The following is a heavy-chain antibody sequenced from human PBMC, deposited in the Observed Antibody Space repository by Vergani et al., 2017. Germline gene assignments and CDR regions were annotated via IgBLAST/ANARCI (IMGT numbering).Heavy chain of an antibody. J-gene: IGHJ5*02. V-gene: IGHV1-69*08. D-gene: IGHD1-14*01. CDR1: GGTFSSYT. CDR2: IIPILGIA. CDR3: ARDKSATITNERKHYCFDP. Sequence: QVQLVQSGAEVKKPGSSVKVSCKASGGTFSSYTISWVRQAPGQGLEWMGRIIPILGIANYAPKFQGRVTLTADKSTSTAYMELSSLRSEDTAVYYCARDKSATITNERKHYCFDPWGQGTLVTVSS.